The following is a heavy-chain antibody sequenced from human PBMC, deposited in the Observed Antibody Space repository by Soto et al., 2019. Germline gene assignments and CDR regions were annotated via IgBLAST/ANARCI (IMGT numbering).Heavy chain of an antibody. Sequence: GGSLRLSCAASGFTFSSYGMHWVRQAPGKGLEYVSGISTNGGSTYHANSVRARFTISRDNSKNTLYLQMGSLRVEDMAIYYCARDRRPSRWSDAFDIWGQGTLVTVSS. CDR3: ARDRRPSRWSDAFDI. CDR2: ISTNGGST. D-gene: IGHD2-15*01. V-gene: IGHV3-64*01. J-gene: IGHJ3*02. CDR1: GFTFSSYG.